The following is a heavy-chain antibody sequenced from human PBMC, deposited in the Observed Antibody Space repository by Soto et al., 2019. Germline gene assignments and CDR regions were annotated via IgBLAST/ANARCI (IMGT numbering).Heavy chain of an antibody. Sequence: SETLSLTCTVSGGSISSSGYYWGWIRQPPGKGLEWIGSIYYSGSTYYNPSLKSRVTISVDTSKNQFSLKLSSVTAADTAVYYCASYYYDSSGYYSPSPLFDYWGQGTLVTVSS. CDR2: IYYSGST. D-gene: IGHD3-22*01. J-gene: IGHJ4*02. CDR1: GGSISSSGYY. CDR3: ASYYYDSSGYYSPSPLFDY. V-gene: IGHV4-39*01.